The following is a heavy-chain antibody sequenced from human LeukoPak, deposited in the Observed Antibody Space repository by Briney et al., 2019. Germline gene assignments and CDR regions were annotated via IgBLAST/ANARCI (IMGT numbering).Heavy chain of an antibody. CDR3: ARARPDTAMAVDY. Sequence: SETLSLTCAVSGGSISSYYWSWVRQSPGKGLESIGYMYNGGSTKYNPSLKSRVTISVDTSKNRFSLKLSSVTAADTAVYYCARARPDTAMAVDYWGQGTLVTVSS. CDR1: GGSISSYY. CDR2: MYNGGST. D-gene: IGHD5-18*01. J-gene: IGHJ4*02. V-gene: IGHV4-59*01.